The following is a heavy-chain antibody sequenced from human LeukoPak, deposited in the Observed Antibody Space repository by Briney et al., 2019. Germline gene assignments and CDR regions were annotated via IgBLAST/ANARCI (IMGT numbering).Heavy chain of an antibody. D-gene: IGHD3-10*01. Sequence: PGGSLRVSSAASGFTFSSYAMSSVRQAPRKRLERVSAISGSGGSTYYADCVKGRFTIYRDNSKNTLYLQMNSLRAEDTAVYYCAKGNYYGSGSSNWFDPWGQGTLVTVSS. V-gene: IGHV3-23*01. CDR3: AKGNYYGSGSSNWFDP. CDR2: ISGSGGST. CDR1: GFTFSSYA. J-gene: IGHJ5*02.